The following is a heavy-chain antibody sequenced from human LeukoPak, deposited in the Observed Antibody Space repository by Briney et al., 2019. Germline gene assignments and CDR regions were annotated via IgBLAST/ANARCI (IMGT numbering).Heavy chain of an antibody. J-gene: IGHJ4*02. CDR3: ARSVVVIASYYFDY. CDR2: IYYSGST. Sequence: SETLSLTCTVSGGSISSSSYYWGWIRQPPGKGLEWIGSIYYSGSTYYNPSLKSRVTISVDTSKNQFSLKLSSVTAADTAVYYCARSVVVIASYYFDYWGQGTLVTVSS. D-gene: IGHD2-21*01. CDR1: GGSISSSSYY. V-gene: IGHV4-39*01.